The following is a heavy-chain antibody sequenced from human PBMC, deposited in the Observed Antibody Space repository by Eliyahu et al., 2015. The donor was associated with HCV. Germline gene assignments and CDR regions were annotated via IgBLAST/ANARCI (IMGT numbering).Heavy chain of an antibody. CDR1: GFSFXSYA. D-gene: IGHD3-10*01. CDR2: IIGGDGTT. Sequence: EVQLLESGGGLVQPGGSLRLSCVASGFSFXSYAMTWVRQAPGNGLDWVSIIIGGDGTTYYADSAKGRFSIFRDNSKNTLYLQMNSLRVEDTATYYCAVSTMIRGIVVFEYWGQGTLVTVFS. CDR3: AVSTMIRGIVVFEY. V-gene: IGHV3-23*01. J-gene: IGHJ4*02.